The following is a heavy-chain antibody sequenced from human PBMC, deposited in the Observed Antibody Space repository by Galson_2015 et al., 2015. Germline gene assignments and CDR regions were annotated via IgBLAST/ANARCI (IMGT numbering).Heavy chain of an antibody. J-gene: IGHJ4*02. Sequence: SVKVSCKASGRTFSSYAIRWARQAPGQGLEWMGGIIPIFGTANYAQKFQGRVTITADESTSTAYMELSSLRSEDTAVYYCAKGGYSYIDYWGQGTLVTVSS. CDR2: IIPIFGTA. D-gene: IGHD5-18*01. CDR1: GRTFSSYA. CDR3: AKGGYSYIDY. V-gene: IGHV1-69*13.